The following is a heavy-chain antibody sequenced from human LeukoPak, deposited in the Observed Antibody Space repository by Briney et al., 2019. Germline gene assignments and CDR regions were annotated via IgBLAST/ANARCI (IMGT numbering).Heavy chain of an antibody. V-gene: IGHV3-21*01. J-gene: IGHJ3*02. Sequence: PGGSLRLSCAASGFTFRSYWMHWVRQAPGKGLEWVASISNVGSFIFYAGSVKGRFTITRDNAKNSLYLQMNSLRAEDTAVYYCARDLGINWHLYAFDIWGQGTMVTVSS. CDR2: ISNVGSFI. CDR3: ARDLGINWHLYAFDI. CDR1: GFTFRSYW. D-gene: IGHD1-7*01.